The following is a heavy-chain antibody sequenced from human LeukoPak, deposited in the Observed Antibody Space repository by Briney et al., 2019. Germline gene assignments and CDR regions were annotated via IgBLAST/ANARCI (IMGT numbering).Heavy chain of an antibody. J-gene: IGHJ4*02. D-gene: IGHD1-1*01. CDR1: GYSFTNYW. CDR3: ARGETNSGTSDY. CDR2: IYSGDSDT. Sequence: KGGESLKISCKDFGYSFTNYWIGWVRQMPGKGLEWMGIIYSGDSDTRYSPSFQGQVTISTDRSISAAYLQWSSLKASDTAMYYCARGETNSGTSDYWGQGTLVTVSS. V-gene: IGHV5-51*01.